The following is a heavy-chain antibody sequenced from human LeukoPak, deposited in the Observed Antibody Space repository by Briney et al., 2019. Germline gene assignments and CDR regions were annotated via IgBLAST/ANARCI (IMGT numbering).Heavy chain of an antibody. CDR2: ISGSGGST. J-gene: IGHJ4*02. Sequence: PGGALRLSCAASGFTFSSYAMSWVRQAPGKGLEWVSAISGSGGSTYYADSVKGRFTISSDNSKNTLYLQMNSLRAEDTAVYYCAKSGEYCSGGSCYRGYFDYWGQGTLVTVSS. CDR3: AKSGEYCSGGSCYRGYFDY. V-gene: IGHV3-23*01. CDR1: GFTFSSYA. D-gene: IGHD2-15*01.